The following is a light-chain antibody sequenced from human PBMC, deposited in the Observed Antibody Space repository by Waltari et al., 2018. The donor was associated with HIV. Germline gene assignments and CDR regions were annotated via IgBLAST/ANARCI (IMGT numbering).Light chain of an antibody. V-gene: IGLV2-14*01. J-gene: IGLJ2*01. CDR3: CSYTSSGTLV. CDR2: EVS. CDR1: SSDVGAYDY. Sequence: QSALTQPASVSASPGQSITISCTGTSSDVGAYDYVSWYQYHPGKAPKLMISEVSSRPSWLSNLFSCSTSGNTASLTISGLQAEDEADYYCCSYTSSGTLVFGGGTKLTVL.